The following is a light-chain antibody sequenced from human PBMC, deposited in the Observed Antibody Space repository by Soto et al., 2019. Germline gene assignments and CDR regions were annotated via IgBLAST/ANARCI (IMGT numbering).Light chain of an antibody. CDR3: GAWDDSLSGRVV. J-gene: IGLJ2*01. V-gene: IGLV1-44*01. CDR1: SSNIGRNT. Sequence: QSVLTQPPSASGTPGQRVTISCSGSSSNIGRNTVNWYQQFPGTSPKLLIYSNNQRPSGVADRFSGSKSGTSASLAISGLQSDDEADYYCGAWDDSLSGRVVFGGGTKLTVL. CDR2: SNN.